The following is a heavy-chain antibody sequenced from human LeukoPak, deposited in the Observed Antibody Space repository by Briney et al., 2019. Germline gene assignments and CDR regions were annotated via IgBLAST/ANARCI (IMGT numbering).Heavy chain of an antibody. CDR3: ARDGSWGVVVPAATWFDP. CDR1: GYTFTSYD. D-gene: IGHD2-2*01. V-gene: IGHV1-8*01. J-gene: IGHJ5*02. Sequence: ASVKVSCKASGYTFTSYDINWVRQATGQGLEWMGWMNPNSGNTGYAQKFQGRVTMTTDTSTSTAYMELRSLRSDDTAVYYCARDGSWGVVVPAATWFDPWGQGTLVTVSS. CDR2: MNPNSGNT.